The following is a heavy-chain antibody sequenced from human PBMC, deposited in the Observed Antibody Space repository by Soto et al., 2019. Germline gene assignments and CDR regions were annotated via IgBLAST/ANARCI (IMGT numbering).Heavy chain of an antibody. CDR2: IYYSGST. D-gene: IGHD2-15*01. CDR1: GGSISSYY. J-gene: IGHJ6*02. CDR3: ARDVGVLENGMDV. Sequence: SETLSLTCTVSGGSISSYYWSWIRQPPGKGLEWIGYIYYSGSTNYNPSLKSRVTISVDTSKNQFSLKLSSVTAADTAVYYCARDVGVLENGMDVWGQGTTVTVSS. V-gene: IGHV4-59*01.